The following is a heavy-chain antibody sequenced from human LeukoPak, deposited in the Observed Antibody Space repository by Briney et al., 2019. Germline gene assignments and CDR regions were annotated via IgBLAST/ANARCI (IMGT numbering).Heavy chain of an antibody. V-gene: IGHV2-5*02. CDR2: IYWDDDK. J-gene: IGHJ3*02. D-gene: IGHD6-13*01. Sequence: SGPTLVNPTQTLTLTCTFSGFSLSTSGVGVGWIRQPPGKALEWLALIYWDDDKRYSPSLKSRLTITKDTSKNQVVLTMTNMDPVDTATYYCAHTNHPGYISTVGAFDIWGQGTIVTVSS. CDR1: GFSLSTSGVG. CDR3: AHTNHPGYISTVGAFDI.